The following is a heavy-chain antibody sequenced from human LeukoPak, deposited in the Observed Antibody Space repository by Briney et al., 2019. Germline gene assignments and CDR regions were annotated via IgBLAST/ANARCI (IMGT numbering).Heavy chain of an antibody. J-gene: IGHJ5*02. CDR2: ISSSGSTI. D-gene: IGHD6-19*01. Sequence: GGSLRLSCAASGFTFSDYYMSWIRQAPGKGLEWVSYISSSGSTIYYADSVKGRFTIFRDNAKNSLYLQMNSLRAEDTAVYYCARDHSSGYNWFDPWGQGTLVTVSS. V-gene: IGHV3-11*01. CDR1: GFTFSDYY. CDR3: ARDHSSGYNWFDP.